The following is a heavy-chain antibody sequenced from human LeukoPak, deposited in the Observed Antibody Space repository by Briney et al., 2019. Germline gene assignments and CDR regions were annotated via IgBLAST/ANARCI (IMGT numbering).Heavy chain of an antibody. CDR1: GYTFTSYD. V-gene: IGHV1-8*01. CDR2: MNPNSGNT. D-gene: IGHD6-13*01. J-gene: IGHJ4*02. CDR3: ARDDLVAALATDY. Sequence: SVKVSCKASGYTFTSYDINWVRQATGQGLEWMGWMNPNSGNTGYAQKFQGRVTMTRNTSISTAYMELSSLRSDDTVVYYCARDDLVAALATDYWGQGTLVTVSS.